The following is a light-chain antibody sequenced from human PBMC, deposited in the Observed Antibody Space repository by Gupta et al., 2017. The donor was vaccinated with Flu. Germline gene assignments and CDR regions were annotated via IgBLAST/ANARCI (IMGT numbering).Light chain of an antibody. V-gene: IGLV2-14*03. J-gene: IGLJ1*01. CDR2: DVS. CDR1: SRDVGRCKG. Sequence: SAPPQPASVSGSPSRSTTISCTGTSRDVGRCKGVSWYQLLPGKAPKLIIYDVSYRPSGVSGRFSGSKSGNTASLIISGLEAEDETDYYCSSYTSTDTVYVFGTGTKVTVL. CDR3: SSYTSTDTVYV.